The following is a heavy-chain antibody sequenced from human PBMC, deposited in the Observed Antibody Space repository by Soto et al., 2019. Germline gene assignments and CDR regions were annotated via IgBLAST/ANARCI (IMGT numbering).Heavy chain of an antibody. CDR1: GYSFTSYW. D-gene: IGHD6-13*01. V-gene: IGHV5-51*01. Sequence: GESLKISCKGSGYSFTSYWIGWVRQMPGKGLEWMGIIYPGDSDTRYSPSFQGQVTISADKSISTAYLQWSSLKASDTAMYYCARHRVIAAAGTLYFDYWGQGTLVTVSS. CDR2: IYPGDSDT. CDR3: ARHRVIAAAGTLYFDY. J-gene: IGHJ4*02.